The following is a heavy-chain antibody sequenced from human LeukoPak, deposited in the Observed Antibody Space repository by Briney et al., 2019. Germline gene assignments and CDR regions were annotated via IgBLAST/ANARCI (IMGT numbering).Heavy chain of an antibody. V-gene: IGHV4-31*03. CDR2: INYRGSA. CDR3: ARGTVPGDSFDI. Sequence: SETLSLTCTVSGGSISSVDYYWSWIRQYPGKGLEWIGYINYRGSAYYNPSLKSRVTISVDTSKNQFSLKLTSVTAADTAVYYCARGTVPGDSFDIWGQGTMVTVSS. CDR1: GGSISSVDYY. J-gene: IGHJ3*02.